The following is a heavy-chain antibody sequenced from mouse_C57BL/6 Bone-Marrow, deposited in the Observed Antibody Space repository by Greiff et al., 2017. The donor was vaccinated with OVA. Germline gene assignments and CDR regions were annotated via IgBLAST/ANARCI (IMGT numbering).Heavy chain of an antibody. CDR3: TRDITTDFDY. CDR1: GFTFSSYA. CDR2: ISRGGDYT. D-gene: IGHD1-1*01. V-gene: IGHV5-9-1*02. Sequence: EVNLVESGDGLVKPGGSLKLSCAASGFTFSSYAMSWVRQTPEKSLEWVAYISRGGDYTYYADTVKGRFTISIDNARNTLYLQMSSLTSEDTAMDYCTRDITTDFDYWGQGTTLTVSS. J-gene: IGHJ2*01.